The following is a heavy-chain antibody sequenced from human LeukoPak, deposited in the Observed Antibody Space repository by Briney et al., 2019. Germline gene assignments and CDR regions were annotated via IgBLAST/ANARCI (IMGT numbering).Heavy chain of an antibody. CDR3: ARHGKLELPSDY. Sequence: NLRESLKISCKGSGYSFTSYWIGWVRQMPGKGLEWMGIIYSGDSDTRYSPSFQGQVTISADKSISTACLQWSSLKASDTAMYYCARHGKLELPSDYWGQGTLVTVSS. CDR1: GYSFTSYW. V-gene: IGHV5-51*01. D-gene: IGHD1-7*01. J-gene: IGHJ4*02. CDR2: IYSGDSDT.